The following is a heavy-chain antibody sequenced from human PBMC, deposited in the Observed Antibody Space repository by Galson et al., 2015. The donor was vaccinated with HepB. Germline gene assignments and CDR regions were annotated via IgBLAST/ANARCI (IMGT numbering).Heavy chain of an antibody. CDR1: GFTFSSNW. J-gene: IGHJ5*02. CDR3: ARGPPTGVDWFDP. Sequence: SLRLSCAASGFTFSSNWMTWVRQAPGKGLEWVANIKHDGSEKYYVDSVKGRSTISRDNAKNSLYLQMNSLRAEDTALYYCARGPPTGVDWFDPWGQGTLVTVSS. V-gene: IGHV3-7*05. CDR2: IKHDGSEK. D-gene: IGHD1-14*01.